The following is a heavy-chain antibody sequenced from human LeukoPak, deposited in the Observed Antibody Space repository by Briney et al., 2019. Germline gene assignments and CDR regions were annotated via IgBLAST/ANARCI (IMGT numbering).Heavy chain of an antibody. J-gene: IGHJ3*01. CDR2: IYPDDSDI. Sequence: GESLKISCKGSGYSFTDYWIGWVRQMPGKGLQWMAIIYPDDSDIRYSPSFQGQVTISADKSIITACLQWSSLKASDTAMYYCARHGRGSRSPNAFDFWGQGTMVTVSS. CDR1: GYSFTDYW. V-gene: IGHV5-51*01. CDR3: ARHGRGSRSPNAFDF. D-gene: IGHD3-10*01.